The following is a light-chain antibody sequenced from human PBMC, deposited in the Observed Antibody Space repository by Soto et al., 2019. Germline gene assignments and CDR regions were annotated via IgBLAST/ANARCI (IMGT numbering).Light chain of an antibody. Sequence: QSVLTQPASVSGSPGQSITISCTGTSSDVGGYNYVSWYQQHPGKAPKLMIYDVSNRPSGVSNRFSGSKSGNTASLTISWLQAEDEADYYCSSCTSSSTLPYVFGTGTKVTVL. V-gene: IGLV2-14*01. CDR3: SSCTSSSTLPYV. CDR1: SSDVGGYNY. CDR2: DVS. J-gene: IGLJ1*01.